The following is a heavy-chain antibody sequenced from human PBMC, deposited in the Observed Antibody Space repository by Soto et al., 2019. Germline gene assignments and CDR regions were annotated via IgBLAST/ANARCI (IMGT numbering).Heavy chain of an antibody. V-gene: IGHV1-69*13. D-gene: IGHD2-21*02. Sequence: GASVKVSCKASGGTFSSYAISWVRQAPGQGLEWMGGIIPIFGTANYAQKFQGRVTITADESTSTAYMELSSLRSEDTAVYYCASTGGGNSGGPLYCFDYWGQGTLVTVSS. CDR3: ASTGGGNSGGPLYCFDY. J-gene: IGHJ4*02. CDR2: IIPIFGTA. CDR1: GGTFSSYA.